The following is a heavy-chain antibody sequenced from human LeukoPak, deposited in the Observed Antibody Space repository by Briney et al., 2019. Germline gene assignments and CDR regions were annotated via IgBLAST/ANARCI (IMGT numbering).Heavy chain of an antibody. D-gene: IGHD3-10*01. CDR1: GFTFSNAW. CDR3: TTDLWFGEFGLDV. CDR2: IKSKTDGGTT. V-gene: IGHV3-15*01. Sequence: GGPLRLSCAASGFTFSNAWMSWVRQAPGKGLEWVGRIKSKTDGGTTDYVAPVKGRFTISRDDSKNTLYVQMNSLKTEDTAVYYCTTDLWFGEFGLDVWGQGTTVIVSS. J-gene: IGHJ6*02.